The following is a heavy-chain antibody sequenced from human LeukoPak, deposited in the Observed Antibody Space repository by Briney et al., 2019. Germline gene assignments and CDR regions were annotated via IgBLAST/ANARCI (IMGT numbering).Heavy chain of an antibody. J-gene: IGHJ5*02. CDR1: GDSISNYY. CDR3: ARVLLRGRSVVVGWFDP. V-gene: IGHV4-4*07. CDR2: IYTSGST. Sequence: PSETLSLTCTVSGDSISNYYWSWIRQPAGKGLEWIGRIYTSGSTNYNPSLKSRVTISVDKSKNQFSLKLSSVTAADTAVYYCARVLLRGRSVVVGWFDPWGQGTLVTVSS. D-gene: IGHD2-15*01.